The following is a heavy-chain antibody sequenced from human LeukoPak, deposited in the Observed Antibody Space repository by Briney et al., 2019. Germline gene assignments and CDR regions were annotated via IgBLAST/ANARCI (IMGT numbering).Heavy chain of an antibody. D-gene: IGHD3-10*01. V-gene: IGHV4-39*01. CDR3: ARQVYASGSADAFDI. J-gene: IGHJ3*02. CDR2: IYKSGNT. CDR1: GGSISSSSYY. Sequence: SETLSPSCTVSGGSISSSSYYWGWIRQPPGKGLEWIGSIYKSGNTYYNPSLKSRVTISVDTSKNQFSLKQTSVTAADTAVYYCARQVYASGSADAFDIWGQGTMLTVSS.